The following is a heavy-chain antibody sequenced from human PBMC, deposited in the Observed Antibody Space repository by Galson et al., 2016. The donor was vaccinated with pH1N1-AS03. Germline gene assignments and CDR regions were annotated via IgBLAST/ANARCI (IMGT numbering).Heavy chain of an antibody. D-gene: IGHD6-13*01. CDR1: GFSLTSPGVC. CDR2: IDSDDDK. CDR3: ARVWGAAASTRPEGGDY. V-gene: IGHV2-70*20. J-gene: IGHJ4*02. Sequence: PALVKPTQTLTLTCSFSGFSLTSPGVCVTWVRQPPGKALEWLATIDSDDDKYYTTSLKTRLTISKDTSKNQVVLTMTNMDPVDTATYFCARVWGAAASTRPEGGDYWGQGTLVTVSS.